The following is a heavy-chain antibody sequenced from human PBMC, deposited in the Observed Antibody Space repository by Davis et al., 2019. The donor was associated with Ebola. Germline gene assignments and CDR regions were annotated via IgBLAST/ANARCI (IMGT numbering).Heavy chain of an antibody. J-gene: IGHJ5*02. D-gene: IGHD4-17*01. CDR3: ARVRDPCWFDP. Sequence: SVKVSCKASGYTFTSYAISWVRQAPGQGLEWMGGIIPIFGTANYAQKFQGRVTITADESTSTAYMELSSLRAEDTAVYYCARVRDPCWFDPWGQGTLVTVSS. CDR2: IIPIFGTA. V-gene: IGHV1-69*13. CDR1: GYTFTSYA.